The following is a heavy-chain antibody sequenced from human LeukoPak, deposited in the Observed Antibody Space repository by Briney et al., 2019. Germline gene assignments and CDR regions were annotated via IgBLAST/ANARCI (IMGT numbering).Heavy chain of an antibody. Sequence: SETLSLTCTVSGGSISSYYWSWIRQPSGKGLEWIGYIYYSGSTNYNPSLKSRVTISVDTSKNQFSLKLSSVTAADTAVYYCARGSGYSYGLLYYYYYYMDVWGKGTTVTVSS. CDR1: GGSISSYY. D-gene: IGHD5-18*01. V-gene: IGHV4-59*01. CDR2: IYYSGST. J-gene: IGHJ6*03. CDR3: ARGSGYSYGLLYYYYYYMDV.